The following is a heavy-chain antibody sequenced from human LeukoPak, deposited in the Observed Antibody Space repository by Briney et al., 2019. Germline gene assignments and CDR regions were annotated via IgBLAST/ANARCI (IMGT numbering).Heavy chain of an antibody. Sequence: SETLSLTCTVSGGSVSSTTYYWSWIRQPPGKGLEWIASINYSGSTYYNPSLKSRVTISVDTSENQFSLKLSSVTAADTAVYCCARYVVYGSGKYYFDYWGQGTLVTVSS. CDR1: GGSVSSTTYY. V-gene: IGHV4-39*01. CDR3: ARYVVYGSGKYYFDY. CDR2: INYSGST. D-gene: IGHD3-10*01. J-gene: IGHJ4*02.